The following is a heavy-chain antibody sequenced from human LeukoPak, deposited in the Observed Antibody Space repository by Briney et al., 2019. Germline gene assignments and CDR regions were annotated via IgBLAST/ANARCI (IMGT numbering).Heavy chain of an antibody. J-gene: IGHJ4*02. D-gene: IGHD3-22*01. CDR3: ARTYYYDSSGYYDY. Sequence: GGSLRLSCAASGFTFSSYWMHWVRQAPGKGLVWVSRIKSDGSNTNYADSVKGRFTISRDNSKNTLYLQMNSLRAEDTAVYYCARTYYYDSSGYYDYWGQGTLVTVSS. CDR1: GFTFSSYW. CDR2: IKSDGSNT. V-gene: IGHV3-74*01.